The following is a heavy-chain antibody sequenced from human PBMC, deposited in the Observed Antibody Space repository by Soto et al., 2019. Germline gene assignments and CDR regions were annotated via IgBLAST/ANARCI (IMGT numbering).Heavy chain of an antibody. CDR1: GFTFSSYG. CDR2: IWYDGSNK. D-gene: IGHD3-22*01. Sequence: QVQLVESGGGVVHPGRSLRLSCAASGFTFSSYGMHWVSQAPGKGLEWVAVIWYDGSNKYYADSVKGLFTISRENYKNTLSLQMNSLRAEDTAVYYCAREGVIVVEGGYYFDYWGQGTLVTVSS. CDR3: AREGVIVVEGGYYFDY. V-gene: IGHV3-33*01. J-gene: IGHJ4*02.